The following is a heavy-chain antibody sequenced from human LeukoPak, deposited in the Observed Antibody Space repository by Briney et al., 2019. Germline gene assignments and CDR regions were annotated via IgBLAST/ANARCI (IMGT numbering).Heavy chain of an antibody. Sequence: NPSETLSLTCSVSGYSIRSGYQWGWIRQPPGKGLEWIGSINYSGTTYDNPYLKSRVTLSIDTSKNQFSLNVRSVTAADTALYFCARAEINDYNRYWGQGILVIVSS. V-gene: IGHV4-38-2*02. CDR2: INYSGTT. CDR1: GYSIRSGYQ. D-gene: IGHD5-24*01. CDR3: ARAEINDYNRY. J-gene: IGHJ4*02.